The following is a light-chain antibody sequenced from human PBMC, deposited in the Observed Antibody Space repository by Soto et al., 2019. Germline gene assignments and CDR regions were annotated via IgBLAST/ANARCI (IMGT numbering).Light chain of an antibody. CDR1: SSDIGAGFG. CDR3: QSYENSRTGFYV. Sequence: QSVLTQPPSVSGAPGQRVTISFTGSSSDIGAGFGVHWYQHLPGTAPKLLIYGNTNRPSGEPGRFSGSKSGTSASLVITGLQAEDEADYYCQSYENSRTGFYVFGTGTKLNVL. CDR2: GNT. V-gene: IGLV1-40*01. J-gene: IGLJ1*01.